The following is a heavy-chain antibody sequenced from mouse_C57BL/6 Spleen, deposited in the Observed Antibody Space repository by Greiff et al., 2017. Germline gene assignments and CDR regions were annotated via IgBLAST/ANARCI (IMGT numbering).Heavy chain of an antibody. V-gene: IGHV5-4*01. D-gene: IGHD1-1*01. CDR2: ISDGGSYT. Sequence: EVQVVESGGGLVKPGGSLKLSCAASGFTFSSYAMSWVRQTPEKRLEWVATISDGGSYTYYPDNVKGRFTISRDNAKNNLYLQMSHLKSEDTAMYYCARDGYYGSSYIAMDYWGQGTSVTVSS. CDR1: GFTFSSYA. J-gene: IGHJ4*01. CDR3: ARDGYYGSSYIAMDY.